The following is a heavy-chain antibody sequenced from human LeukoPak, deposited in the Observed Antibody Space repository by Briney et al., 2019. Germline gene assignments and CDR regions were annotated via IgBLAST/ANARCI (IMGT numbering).Heavy chain of an antibody. CDR3: AKDMRYYGSGSYIDY. CDR1: GFTFSSYA. D-gene: IGHD3-10*01. V-gene: IGHV3-23*01. CDR2: ISGSGGST. J-gene: IGHJ4*02. Sequence: GGSLRLSCAASGFTFSSYAMSWVRQAPGKGLEWVSAISGSGGSTYYADSVKGRFTISRDNSKNTLYLQMNSLRAEDTAVYYCAKDMRYYGSGSYIDYWGQGILVTVSS.